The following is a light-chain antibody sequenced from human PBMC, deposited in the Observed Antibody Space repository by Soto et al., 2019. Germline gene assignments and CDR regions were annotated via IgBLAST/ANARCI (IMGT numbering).Light chain of an antibody. J-gene: IGKJ1*01. CDR3: QQYNNWPWT. CDR2: GAS. V-gene: IGKV3-15*01. Sequence: EIEITQSPATLSVSPGERATLSCSASQSVNNALAWYQQKPGQAPRLLIYGASTRATSFPARFSGSGSGTDFTLTISSLQSEDFAVYYCQQYNNWPWTFGQGTKVDIK. CDR1: QSVNNA.